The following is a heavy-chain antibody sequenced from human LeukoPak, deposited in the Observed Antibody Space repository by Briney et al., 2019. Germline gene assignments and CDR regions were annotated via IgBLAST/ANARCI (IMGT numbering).Heavy chain of an antibody. CDR3: AREKYSSGWYDTFDY. D-gene: IGHD6-19*01. Sequence: ASVKVSCKASGYTFTSYGIRWVRQAPGQGLEWMGWISAYNGNTNYAQKLQGRVTMTTDTSTSTAYMELRSLRSDDTAVYYCAREKYSSGWYDTFDYWGQGTLVTVSS. V-gene: IGHV1-18*01. J-gene: IGHJ4*02. CDR2: ISAYNGNT. CDR1: GYTFTSYG.